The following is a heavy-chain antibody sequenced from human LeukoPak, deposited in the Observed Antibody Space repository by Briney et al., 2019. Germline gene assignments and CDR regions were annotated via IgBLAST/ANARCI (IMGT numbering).Heavy chain of an antibody. D-gene: IGHD6-6*01. CDR1: GGSFSGYY. J-gene: IGHJ4*02. CDR2: INHSGST. Sequence: SETLSLTCAVYGGSFSGYYWSWIRQPPGKGLEWIGEINHSGSTNYNPFLKSRVNISLDTSKNQFSLKLSSVTAADKAVYYCARVHEEYSSSSVGGSWRDAEITKSFDYWGQGTLVTVSS. CDR3: ARVHEEYSSSSVGGSWRDAEITKSFDY. V-gene: IGHV4-34*01.